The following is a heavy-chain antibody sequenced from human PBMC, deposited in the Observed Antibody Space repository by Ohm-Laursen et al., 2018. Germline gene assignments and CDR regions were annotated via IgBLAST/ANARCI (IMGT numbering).Heavy chain of an antibody. J-gene: IGHJ4*02. CDR3: AASVAGAVTYFDY. D-gene: IGHD1-26*01. V-gene: IGHV3-23*01. CDR1: GFSVSGNY. CDR2: ISGSSATT. Sequence: SLRLSCAASGFSVSGNYMSWVRQAPGKGLEWVSHISGSSATTYFADSVKGRFTISRDNSKNTLYVQMNSLRAEDAAVYFCAASVAGAVTYFDYWGQGTLVTVSS.